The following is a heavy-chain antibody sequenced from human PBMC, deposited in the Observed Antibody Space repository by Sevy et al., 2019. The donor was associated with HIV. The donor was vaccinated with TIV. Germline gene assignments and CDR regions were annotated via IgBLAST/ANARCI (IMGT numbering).Heavy chain of an antibody. V-gene: IGHV3-21*01. CDR1: GFTFSSYS. J-gene: IGHJ4*02. CDR2: ISSSSSYI. CDR3: ARAAAMVMGYFDY. Sequence: GGSLRLSCAASGFTFSSYSMNWVRQAPGKGLGWVSSISSSSSYIYYADSVKGRFTISRDNAKNSLYLQMNSLRAEDTAVYYCARAAAMVMGYFDYWGQGTLVTVSS. D-gene: IGHD5-18*01.